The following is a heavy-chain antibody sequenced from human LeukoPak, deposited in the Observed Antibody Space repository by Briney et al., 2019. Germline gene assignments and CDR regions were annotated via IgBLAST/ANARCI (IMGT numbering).Heavy chain of an antibody. CDR2: ISGSGTRT. J-gene: IGHJ4*02. CDR3: AKDSRPTIAVAGFDY. CDR1: EFTFNNYA. Sequence: AGGSLRLSCSVSEFTFNNYAVNWVRQAPGKGLEWVSGISGSGTRTYYADSVKGRFTISRDNSKNTLYLQTNNLRAEDTAVYFCAKDSRPTIAVAGFDYWGQGTLVTVSS. V-gene: IGHV3-23*01. D-gene: IGHD6-19*01.